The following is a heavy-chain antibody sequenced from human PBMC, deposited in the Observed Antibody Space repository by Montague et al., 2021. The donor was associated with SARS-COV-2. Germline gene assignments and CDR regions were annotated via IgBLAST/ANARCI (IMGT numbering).Heavy chain of an antibody. CDR2: IVRT. J-gene: IGHJ3*01. CDR3: ARQNSGTYHYDAFDF. D-gene: IGHD1-26*01. V-gene: IGHV4-59*08. Sequence: IVRTKYNTSLNSRVTISVDTSKNHFSLKLTSVTAADTAVYYCARQNSGTYHYDAFDFWGHVKMVTFAS.